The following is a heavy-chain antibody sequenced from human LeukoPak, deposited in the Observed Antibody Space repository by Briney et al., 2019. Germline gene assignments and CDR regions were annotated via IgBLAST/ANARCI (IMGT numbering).Heavy chain of an antibody. D-gene: IGHD4-17*01. Sequence: PGGSLRLSCAASGFTFSGSAMHWVRQASGKGLEWVGRIRSKANSYATAYAASVKGRFTISRDDSKNTAYLQMNSLKAEDTAVYYCTTPPYGDPKRGYWGQGTLVTVSS. J-gene: IGHJ4*02. CDR2: IRSKANSYAT. CDR1: GFTFSGSA. CDR3: TTPPYGDPKRGY. V-gene: IGHV3-73*01.